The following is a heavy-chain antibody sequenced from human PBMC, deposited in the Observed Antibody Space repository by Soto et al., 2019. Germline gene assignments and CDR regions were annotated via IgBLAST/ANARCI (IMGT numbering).Heavy chain of an antibody. CDR1: GYTFTSYY. CDR3: ARDPRITIFGVVQISCMDV. V-gene: IGHV1-46*01. J-gene: IGHJ6*02. D-gene: IGHD3-3*01. CDR2: INPSGGST. Sequence: GASVKVSCKASGYTFTSYYMHWVRQAPGQGLEWMGIINPSGGSTSYAQKFQGRVTMTRDTSTSTVYMELSSLRSEDTAVYYCARDPRITIFGVVQISCMDVWGQGTTVTVSS.